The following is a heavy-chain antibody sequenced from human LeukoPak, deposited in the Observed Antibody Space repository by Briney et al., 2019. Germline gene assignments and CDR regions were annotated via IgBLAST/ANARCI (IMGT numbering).Heavy chain of an antibody. D-gene: IGHD4-23*01. CDR2: ISKSGDRT. J-gene: IGHJ6*02. CDR1: GFTFGNYD. CDR3: AKVISVADHYWYGMDV. V-gene: IGHV3-23*01. Sequence: GGSLRLFCAASGFTFGNYDMIWVRQAPGKGLEWVSDISKSGDRTYYADSVKGRFTISRDNSKNTLYQQMNSLRAEDTAVYYCAKVISVADHYWYGMDVWGQGTTVTVSS.